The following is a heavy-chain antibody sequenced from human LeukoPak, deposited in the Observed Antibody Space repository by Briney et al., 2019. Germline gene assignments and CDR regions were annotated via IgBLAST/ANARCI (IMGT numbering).Heavy chain of an antibody. J-gene: IGHJ4*02. CDR2: IYPGDSDT. CDR1: GYSFTTYW. Sequence: GESLKISCRGSGYSFTTYWIGWVRQMPGKVLEWIGIIYPGDSDTRYSPSFQGQVTMSADKSINTAYLQWSSLKASDTAMYYCARRQGCSSTSCPPDSWGQGTLVTVSS. V-gene: IGHV5-51*01. D-gene: IGHD2-2*01. CDR3: ARRQGCSSTSCPPDS.